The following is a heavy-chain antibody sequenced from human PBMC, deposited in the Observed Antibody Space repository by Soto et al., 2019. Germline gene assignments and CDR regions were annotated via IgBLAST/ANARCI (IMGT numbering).Heavy chain of an antibody. Sequence: GASVKVSCKASGGTFSSYTISWVRQAPGQGLEWMGRIIPILGIANYAQKFQGRVTITADKSTSTAYMELSSLRSEDTAVYYCASRPETYYDFWSGYPNWGKGTLVTVSS. CDR1: GGTFSSYT. J-gene: IGHJ4*02. V-gene: IGHV1-69*02. D-gene: IGHD3-3*01. CDR2: IIPILGIA. CDR3: ASRPETYYDFWSGYPN.